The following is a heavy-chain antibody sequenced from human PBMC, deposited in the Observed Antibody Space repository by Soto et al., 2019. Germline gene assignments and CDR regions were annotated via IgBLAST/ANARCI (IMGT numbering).Heavy chain of an antibody. J-gene: IGHJ4*02. D-gene: IGHD3-22*01. CDR1: GLTFDDYA. CDR3: AMSNSNDLYYHFES. CDR2: INWNSDTI. Sequence: SLRHSCASSGLTFDDYAMHLVRPAPGKGLEWVSGINWNSDTIGYADSVKGRFTVSRDNAKGSLLLQMSSLRAEDTAVYFCAMSNSNDLYYHFESWVQGTQVTVS. V-gene: IGHV3-9*01.